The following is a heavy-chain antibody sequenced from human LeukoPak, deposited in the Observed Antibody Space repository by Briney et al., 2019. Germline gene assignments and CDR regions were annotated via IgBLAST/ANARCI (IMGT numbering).Heavy chain of an antibody. Sequence: GESLQISCKGSGSRFTSYWIGWVRQMPGKGLEWMGIIYPGDSDTRYSPSFQGQVTISADKSISTAYLQWSSLKASDTAMYYCASPGVISSGATLYWGQGTLVTVSS. CDR2: IYPGDSDT. CDR3: ASPGVISSGATLY. V-gene: IGHV5-51*01. CDR1: GSRFTSYW. D-gene: IGHD2-21*01. J-gene: IGHJ4*02.